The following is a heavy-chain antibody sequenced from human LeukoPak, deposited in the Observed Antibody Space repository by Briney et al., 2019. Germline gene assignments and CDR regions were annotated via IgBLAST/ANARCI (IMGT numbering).Heavy chain of an antibody. CDR1: GYTFTGYY. D-gene: IGHD5-12*01. Sequence: SVKVSCKASGYTFTGYYIHWVRQAPGQGLEWMGGIIPIFGTANYAQKFQGRVTITADKSTSTACMELSSLRSEDTAVYYCASAGGYGPRRAFDIWGQGTMVTVSS. V-gene: IGHV1-69*06. J-gene: IGHJ3*02. CDR3: ASAGGYGPRRAFDI. CDR2: IIPIFGTA.